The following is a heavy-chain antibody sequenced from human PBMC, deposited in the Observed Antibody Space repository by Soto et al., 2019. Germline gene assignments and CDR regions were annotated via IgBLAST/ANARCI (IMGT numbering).Heavy chain of an antibody. V-gene: IGHV3-74*01. CDR1: GFSFSSYW. J-gene: IGHJ4*02. CDR2: INSDGSST. CDR3: ARPIGGRGYAIAPAAALGALDY. Sequence: EVQLVESGGGLVQPGGSLRLSCAASGFSFSSYWMHWVRQAPGKGLVWVSRINSDGSSTSYADSVRGRFTISRDNAKNTRYLQMNSLRAEDTAVYYCARPIGGRGYAIAPAAALGALDYWGQGTLATVSS. D-gene: IGHD6-13*01.